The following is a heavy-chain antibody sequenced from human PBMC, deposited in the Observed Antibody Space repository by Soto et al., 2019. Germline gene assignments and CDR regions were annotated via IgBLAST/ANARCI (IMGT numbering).Heavy chain of an antibody. CDR1: GGTFSSYA. Sequence: QVQLVQSGAEVKKPGSSVKVSCKASGGTFSSYAISWVRQAPGQGLEWMGGIIPIFGTANYAQKFQGRVTITAEESTSTAYMELSSLRSEDTAVYYCARVGAGIVATNPGYYYYYGMDVWGQGTTVTVSS. V-gene: IGHV1-69*01. J-gene: IGHJ6*02. D-gene: IGHD5-12*01. CDR2: IIPIFGTA. CDR3: ARVGAGIVATNPGYYYYYGMDV.